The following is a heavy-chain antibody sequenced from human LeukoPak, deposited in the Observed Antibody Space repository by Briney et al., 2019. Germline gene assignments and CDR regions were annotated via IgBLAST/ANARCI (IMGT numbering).Heavy chain of an antibody. D-gene: IGHD3-16*01. Sequence: SETLSLTCTVSGYSISSGYYWGWIRQPPGKGLEWIGSIYHSGSTYYNPSLKSRVTISVDTSKNQFSLKLSSVTAADTAVYYCATPVHLDVWGWYYFDYWGQGTLVTVSS. J-gene: IGHJ4*02. V-gene: IGHV4-38-2*02. CDR3: ATPVHLDVWGWYYFDY. CDR2: IYHSGST. CDR1: GYSISSGYY.